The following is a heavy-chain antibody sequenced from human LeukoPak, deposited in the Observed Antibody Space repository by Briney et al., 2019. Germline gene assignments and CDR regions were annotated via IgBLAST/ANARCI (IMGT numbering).Heavy chain of an antibody. CDR2: IIPIFGTA. CDR1: GGTFSSYA. CDR3: ARDSSNYEYYYYYMDV. J-gene: IGHJ6*03. V-gene: IGHV1-69*01. D-gene: IGHD4-11*01. Sequence: ASVKVSCKASGGTFSSYAISWVRQAPGQGLEWMGGIIPIFGTANYAQKFQGRVTITADESTSTAYMELSSLRSEDTAVYYSARDSSNYEYYYYYMDVWGKGTTVTVSS.